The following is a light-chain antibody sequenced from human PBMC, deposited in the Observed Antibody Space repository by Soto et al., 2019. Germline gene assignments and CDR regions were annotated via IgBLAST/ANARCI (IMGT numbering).Light chain of an antibody. V-gene: IGKV1-33*01. CDR2: DAS. J-gene: IGKJ4*02. CDR3: QQYDNLPR. Sequence: DIQMTQSPSSLSASVGDRVTITCQASQDISNYLNWYQQKPGKAPKLLIYDASNLETGVTSRFSGSGSGTDFTFTISSLQPEDIATYYCQQYDNLPRFGGGTKVEIK. CDR1: QDISNY.